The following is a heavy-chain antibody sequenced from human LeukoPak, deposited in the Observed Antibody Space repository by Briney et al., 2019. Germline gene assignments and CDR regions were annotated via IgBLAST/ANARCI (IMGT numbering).Heavy chain of an antibody. CDR3: AKPLVHYGDYFDY. J-gene: IGHJ4*02. Sequence: VASVKVSCKASGGTFSSYAISWVRQAPGQGLEWMGGIIPIFGTANYAQKFQGRVTITTDESTSTAYMELSSLRSEDTAVYYCAKPLVHYGDYFDYWGQGTLVTVSS. V-gene: IGHV1-69*05. CDR2: IIPIFGTA. CDR1: GGTFSSYA. D-gene: IGHD4-17*01.